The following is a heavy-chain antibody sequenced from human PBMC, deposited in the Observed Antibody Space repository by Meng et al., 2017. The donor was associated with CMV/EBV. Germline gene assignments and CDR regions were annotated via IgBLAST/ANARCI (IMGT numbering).Heavy chain of an antibody. Sequence: SETLSLTCAVYGGSFSGYYWSWIRQPPGKGLEWIGEINHSGSTNYNPSLKSRVTISVDTSKNQFSLKLSSVTAADTAVYYCARGKRGYYYGSGSPNSNWFDPWGQGTLVTAPQ. J-gene: IGHJ5*02. V-gene: IGHV4-34*01. D-gene: IGHD3-10*01. CDR2: INHSGST. CDR3: ARGKRGYYYGSGSPNSNWFDP. CDR1: GGSFSGYY.